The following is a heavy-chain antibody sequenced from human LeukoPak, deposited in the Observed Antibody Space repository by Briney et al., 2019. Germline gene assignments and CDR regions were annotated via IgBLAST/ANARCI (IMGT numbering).Heavy chain of an antibody. CDR2: VSPDSGDT. J-gene: IGHJ4*02. CDR3: TRGRAAGD. CDR1: GYTFTNND. Sequence: ASVKVSCKASGYTFTNNDINWVRQATGQGIEWMGWVSPDSGDTGYAPNFRGRVTMTTDTSINTAYMELTSLTAEDTAIYYCTRGRAAGDWGQGTLVTVSS. V-gene: IGHV1-8*01. D-gene: IGHD6-19*01.